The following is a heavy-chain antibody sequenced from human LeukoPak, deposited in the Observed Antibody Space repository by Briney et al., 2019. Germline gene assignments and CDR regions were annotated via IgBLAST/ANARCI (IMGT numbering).Heavy chain of an antibody. CDR3: ARGVIAARPDYYYYMDV. V-gene: IGHV1-69*05. J-gene: IGHJ6*03. D-gene: IGHD6-6*01. Sequence: ASVKVSCKASGGTFSSYAISWVQQAPGQGLEWMGGIIPIFGTANYAQKFQGRVTITTDESTSTAYMELSSLRSEDTAVYYCARGVIAARPDYYYYMDVWGKGTTVTVSS. CDR2: IIPIFGTA. CDR1: GGTFSSYA.